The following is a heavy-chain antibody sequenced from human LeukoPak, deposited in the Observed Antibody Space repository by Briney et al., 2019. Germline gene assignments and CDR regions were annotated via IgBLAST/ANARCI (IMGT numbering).Heavy chain of an antibody. CDR2: IYSGGSA. Sequence: GGSLRLSCAASGFSVSSTYMSWVRQAPGKGLEWVSVIYSGGSALYADSVKGRFTISRDNAKNSLYLQMNSLRAEDTAVYYCARDGRWYDEGSSYMDVWGKGTTVTVSS. V-gene: IGHV3-53*01. D-gene: IGHD2-15*01. J-gene: IGHJ6*03. CDR3: ARDGRWYDEGSSYMDV. CDR1: GFSVSSTY.